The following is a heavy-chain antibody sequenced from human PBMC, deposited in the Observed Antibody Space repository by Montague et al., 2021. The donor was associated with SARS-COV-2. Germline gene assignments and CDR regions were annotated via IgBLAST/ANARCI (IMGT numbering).Heavy chain of an antibody. CDR3: ARVGAYGDYPTPPTFDY. Sequence: SETLSLTCTVSGGPISSYYWSWIRQPPGKGLEWIGYIYYSGSTNYNPSLKSRVTISVDTSKNQFSLKLSSVTAADKAVYYCARVGAYGDYPTPPTFDYWGQGTLVTVSS. J-gene: IGHJ4*02. CDR2: IYYSGST. D-gene: IGHD4-17*01. V-gene: IGHV4-59*01. CDR1: GGPISSYY.